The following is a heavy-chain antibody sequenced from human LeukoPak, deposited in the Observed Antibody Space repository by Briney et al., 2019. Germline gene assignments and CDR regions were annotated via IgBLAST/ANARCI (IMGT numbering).Heavy chain of an antibody. J-gene: IGHJ4*02. V-gene: IGHV3-74*01. CDR1: GFTFSSYW. Sequence: GGSLRLSCAASGFTFSSYWMHWVRQAPGKGLVWVSRINSDGSSTSYADSVKGRFTISRDNAKNTLCLQMNSLRAEDTAVYYCARGGDIVVVPAAMGWSGYYFDYWGQGTLVTVSS. CDR2: INSDGSST. D-gene: IGHD2-2*01. CDR3: ARGGDIVVVPAAMGWSGYYFDY.